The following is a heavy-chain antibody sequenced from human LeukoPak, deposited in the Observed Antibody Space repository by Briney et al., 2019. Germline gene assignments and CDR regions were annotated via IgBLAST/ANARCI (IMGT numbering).Heavy chain of an antibody. Sequence: GGSLRLSCAASGFTFSTYAMHWVRQAPGKGLEWVAFTSFDESNKFYADSVEGRFTISRDNSKKILFLQMDNLRVGDTAMYYCAVVAGRFPPDYWGQGTLVTVSS. J-gene: IGHJ4*02. CDR1: GFTFSTYA. V-gene: IGHV3-30-3*01. CDR2: TSFDESNK. D-gene: IGHD6-19*01. CDR3: AVVAGRFPPDY.